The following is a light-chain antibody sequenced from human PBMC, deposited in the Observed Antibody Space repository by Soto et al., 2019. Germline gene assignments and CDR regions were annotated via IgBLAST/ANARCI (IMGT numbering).Light chain of an antibody. CDR1: QDISSS. Sequence: DIQLTQSPSFLSASVGDRVTITCRASQDISSSLAWYQQKPGKAPKLLIYAASTLQGGVPSRFSGSGSGTEFTLTISILQPEDFATYYCQQLNSYPSITFGQGTRLEIK. CDR3: QQLNSYPSIT. J-gene: IGKJ5*01. V-gene: IGKV1-9*01. CDR2: AAS.